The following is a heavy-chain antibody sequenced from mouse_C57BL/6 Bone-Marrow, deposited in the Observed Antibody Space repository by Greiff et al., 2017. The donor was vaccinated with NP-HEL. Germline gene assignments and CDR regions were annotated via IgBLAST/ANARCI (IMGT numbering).Heavy chain of an antibody. J-gene: IGHJ3*01. CDR1: GFNIKDDY. Sequence: EVQLQQSGAELVRPGASVKLSCTASGFNIKDDYMHWVKQRPEQGLEWIGWIDPENGDTEYASKFQGKATITSDTSSNQAYLQLSSLTYEDTAVYYCTTYHGGFAYWGQGTLVTVSA. V-gene: IGHV14-4*01. CDR3: TTYHGGFAY. CDR2: IDPENGDT.